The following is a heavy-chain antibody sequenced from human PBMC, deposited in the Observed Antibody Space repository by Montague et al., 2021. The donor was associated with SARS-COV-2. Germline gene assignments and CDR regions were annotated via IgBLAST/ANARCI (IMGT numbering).Heavy chain of an antibody. CDR3: AREGMVGTTTGLDY. CDR1: GFTFSSYG. CDR2: LWFDGSNE. J-gene: IGHJ4*02. D-gene: IGHD1-26*01. V-gene: IGHV3-33*01. Sequence: SLRLSCAASGFTFSSYGFHWVRQAPGKGLEWVAVLWFDGSNEYYADSVKGRFTISRDNSKNTLYLQMNSLRAEDTAVYYCAREGMVGTTTGLDYWGQGTLVTVSS.